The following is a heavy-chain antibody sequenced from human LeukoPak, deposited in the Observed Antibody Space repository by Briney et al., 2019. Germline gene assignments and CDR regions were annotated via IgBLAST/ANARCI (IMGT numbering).Heavy chain of an antibody. J-gene: IGHJ5*02. CDR1: GFTFSSYA. V-gene: IGHV3-48*04. Sequence: GGSLRLSCAASGFTFSSYAMSWVRQAPGKGLEWVSYISSSSSTIYYADSVKGRFTISRDNPNNSLYLQMNSLRAEDTAVYYCARGPPLFDPWGQGTLVTVSS. CDR2: ISSSSSTI. CDR3: ARGPPLFDP.